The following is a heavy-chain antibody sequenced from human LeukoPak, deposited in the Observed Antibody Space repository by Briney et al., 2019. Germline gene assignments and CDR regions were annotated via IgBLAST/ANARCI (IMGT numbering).Heavy chain of an antibody. Sequence: GGALRLSCTASGFTFGDYAMSWVRQAPGKGLEGVGFIRSKAYGGTTEYAASVKGRFTISRDDSKSIAYLQMNSLKTEDTAVYYCTRDSYHFDYWGQGTLVTVSS. CDR1: GFTFGDYA. CDR3: TRDSYHFDY. D-gene: IGHD5-18*01. V-gene: IGHV3-49*04. CDR2: IRSKAYGGTT. J-gene: IGHJ4*02.